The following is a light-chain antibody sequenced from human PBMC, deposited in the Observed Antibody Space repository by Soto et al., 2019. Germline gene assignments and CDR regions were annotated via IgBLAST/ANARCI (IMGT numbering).Light chain of an antibody. V-gene: IGLV2-23*01. CDR2: EGN. J-gene: IGLJ3*02. Sequence: QAVVTQPASVSAYPGQSISISCGGGRNDIGTYNLVSWYQQHPGKAPKLIIYEGNKWPSGVSNRFSGSRSGNTASLTISGLQAEDEADYYCCSYTDGSSLLFGGGTKLTVL. CDR1: RNDIGTYNL. CDR3: CSYTDGSSLL.